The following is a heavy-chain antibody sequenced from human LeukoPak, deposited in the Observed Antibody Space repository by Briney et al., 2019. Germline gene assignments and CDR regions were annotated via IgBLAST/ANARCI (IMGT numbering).Heavy chain of an antibody. D-gene: IGHD6-13*01. V-gene: IGHV4-39*01. CDR2: IYYSGST. Sequence: SETLSLTCTVSGGSISSSSYYWGWIRQPPGKGLEWNGSIYYSGSTYYNPSLKSRVTISVDTSKNQFSLKLSSVTAADTAVYYCARVEVSSSWPYYYYYGMDVWGQGTTVTVSS. CDR1: GGSISSSSYY. CDR3: ARVEVSSSWPYYYYYGMDV. J-gene: IGHJ6*02.